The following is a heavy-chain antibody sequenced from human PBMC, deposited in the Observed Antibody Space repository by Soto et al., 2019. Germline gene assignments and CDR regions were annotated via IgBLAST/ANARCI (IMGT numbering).Heavy chain of an antibody. CDR3: ASKSYGGYYYGMDV. D-gene: IGHD4-17*01. CDR1: GGTFSSYA. V-gene: IGHV1-69*13. J-gene: IGHJ6*02. Sequence: GASMKVSCKAAGGTFSSYAISWVRQAPGQGLEWMGGIIPIFGTANYAQKFQGRVTITADESTSTAYMELSSLRSEDTAVYYCASKSYGGYYYGMDVWGQGTTVTVSS. CDR2: IIPIFGTA.